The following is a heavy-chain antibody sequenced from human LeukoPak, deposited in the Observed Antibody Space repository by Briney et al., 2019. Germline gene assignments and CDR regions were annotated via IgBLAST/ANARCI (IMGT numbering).Heavy chain of an antibody. CDR1: GFTFSSYA. Sequence: QPGGSLRLSCAASGFTFSSYAMTWVRQAPGKGLEWVSGISGSGGSTYYADSVKGRFTISRGNSKNTLYLQMSSLRAEDTAVYYCAKAPYDTSGFSSPNYFDYWGQGTLVTVSS. CDR3: AKAPYDTSGFSSPNYFDY. CDR2: ISGSGGST. J-gene: IGHJ4*02. V-gene: IGHV3-23*01. D-gene: IGHD3-22*01.